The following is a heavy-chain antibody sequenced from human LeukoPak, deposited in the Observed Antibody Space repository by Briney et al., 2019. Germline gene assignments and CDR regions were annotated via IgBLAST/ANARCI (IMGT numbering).Heavy chain of an antibody. CDR3: ARDGNSGYNSDYYYGMDV. V-gene: IGHV3-30*04. J-gene: IGHJ6*04. Sequence: PGRSLRLSCAASGFPFSSFAMHWVRQAPGKGLEWVALISYDGSNEYYSDSVKGRFTISRDNSKNTLDLQMISLRAEDTAVYYCARDGNSGYNSDYYYGMDVWGKGTTVTVSS. CDR2: ISYDGSNE. CDR1: GFPFSSFA. D-gene: IGHD5-12*01.